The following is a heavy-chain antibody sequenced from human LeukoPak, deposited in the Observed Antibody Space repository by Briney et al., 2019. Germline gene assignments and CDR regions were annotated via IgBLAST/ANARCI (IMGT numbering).Heavy chain of an antibody. CDR1: GGTFSSYA. V-gene: IGHV1-69*04. Sequence: SVKVSCKASGGTFSSYAISWVRQAPGQGLEWMGRIIPILGIANYAQKLQGRVTITADKSTSTAYMELSSLRSEDTAVYYCASADYGGNEYFQHWGQGTLVTVSS. J-gene: IGHJ1*01. D-gene: IGHD4-23*01. CDR3: ASADYGGNEYFQH. CDR2: IIPILGIA.